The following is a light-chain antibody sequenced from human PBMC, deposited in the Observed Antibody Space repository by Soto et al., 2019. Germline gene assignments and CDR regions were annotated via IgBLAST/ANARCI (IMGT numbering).Light chain of an antibody. Sequence: QSVLTQPPSASGTAGQVVTISCSGGDSNIGSNSVYWYQHPPRMAPKLLIYYNNQRPSGVPDRFSGSRSGTSASLAIVGLRSEDEAVYYCAAWDASLSACVFGNGTKVTVL. CDR2: YNN. V-gene: IGLV1-47*02. CDR3: AAWDASLSACV. CDR1: DSNIGSNS. J-gene: IGLJ1*01.